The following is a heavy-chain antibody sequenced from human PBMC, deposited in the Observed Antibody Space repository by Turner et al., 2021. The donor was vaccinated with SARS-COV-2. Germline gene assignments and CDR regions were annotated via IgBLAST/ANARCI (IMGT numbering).Heavy chain of an antibody. CDR2: ISYDGSNK. CDR3: AKGPWYCYDSSGLPYYFDY. CDR1: GFTFSTYG. V-gene: IGHV3-30*18. Sequence: QVQLVESGGGVVQPGRSLRLSCAATGFTFSTYGMHWVRQAPGKGLEWVAVISYDGSNKYYADSVKGRFTISRDNSKNTLYLQMNSLRAEDTAVYYCAKGPWYCYDSSGLPYYFDYWGQGTLVTVSS. D-gene: IGHD3-22*01. J-gene: IGHJ4*02.